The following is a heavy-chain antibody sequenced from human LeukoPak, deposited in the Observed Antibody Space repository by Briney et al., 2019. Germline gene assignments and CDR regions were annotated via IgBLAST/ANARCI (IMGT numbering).Heavy chain of an antibody. Sequence: PSETLSLTCTVSGGSISSSSYYWGWIRQPPGKGLEWIASIYDSRSTYYNPSLKSRLTISVDTSKNQFSPKLSSVTATDTATYYCARPYHYDSGSRGTAFDIWGQGTMVTVSS. J-gene: IGHJ3*02. CDR3: ARPYHYDSGSRGTAFDI. CDR2: IYDSRST. CDR1: GGSISSSSYY. D-gene: IGHD3-10*01. V-gene: IGHV4-39*01.